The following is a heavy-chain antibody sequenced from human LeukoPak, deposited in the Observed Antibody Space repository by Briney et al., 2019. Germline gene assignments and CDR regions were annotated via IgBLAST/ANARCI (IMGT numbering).Heavy chain of an antibody. V-gene: IGHV4-38-2*01. J-gene: IGHJ4*02. D-gene: IGHD3-10*01. CDR2: IYHSGGT. CDR3: ARRAADEAMIRGANPYFDY. Sequence: PSETLSLTCAVSGYSISSGYYWSWIRQPPGKGLEWIGSIYHSGGTYYNASLKSRVIISVDTSKNQFSLKLSSVTAADTAVYYCARRAADEAMIRGANPYFDYWGQGTLVTVSS. CDR1: GYSISSGYY.